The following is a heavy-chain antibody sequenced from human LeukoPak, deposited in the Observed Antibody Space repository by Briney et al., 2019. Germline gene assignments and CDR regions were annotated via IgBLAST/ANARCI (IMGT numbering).Heavy chain of an antibody. CDR1: GFTFSSYA. J-gene: IGHJ6*02. D-gene: IGHD2-2*01. Sequence: GGSLRLSCAASGFTFSSYAMSWVRQAPGKGLEWVPAISGSGGSTYYADSVKGRFTISRDNSKNTLYLQMNSLRAEDTAVYYCAKEDCSSTSCYFEDGYGMDVWGQGTTVTVSS. V-gene: IGHV3-23*01. CDR3: AKEDCSSTSCYFEDGYGMDV. CDR2: ISGSGGST.